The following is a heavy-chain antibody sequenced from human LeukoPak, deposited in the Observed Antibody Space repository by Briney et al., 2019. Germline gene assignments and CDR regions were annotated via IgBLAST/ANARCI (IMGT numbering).Heavy chain of an antibody. CDR2: IYYSGST. CDR1: AGSISSSSYY. Sequence: SETLSLTCTVSAGSISSSSYYWGWIRQPPGKGLEWIGSIYYSGSTYYNPSLKSRVTISVDTSKNQFSLKLSSVTAADTAVYYCARGGGNSADFDYWGQGTLVTVSS. J-gene: IGHJ4*02. CDR3: ARGGGNSADFDY. D-gene: IGHD4-23*01. V-gene: IGHV4-39*07.